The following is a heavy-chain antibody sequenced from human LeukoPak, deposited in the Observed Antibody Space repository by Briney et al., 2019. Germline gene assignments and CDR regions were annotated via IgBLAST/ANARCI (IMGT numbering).Heavy chain of an antibody. CDR3: ARVEEYYYGSGRGWFDP. Sequence: SETLSLTCTVSGGSISSYYWSWIRQPPGKGLEWIGYIYYSGSTNYNPSLESRVTISVDTSKNQFSLKLSSVTAADTAVYYCARVEEYYYGSGRGWFDPWGQGTLVTVSS. CDR1: GGSISSYY. V-gene: IGHV4-59*01. J-gene: IGHJ5*02. CDR2: IYYSGST. D-gene: IGHD3-10*01.